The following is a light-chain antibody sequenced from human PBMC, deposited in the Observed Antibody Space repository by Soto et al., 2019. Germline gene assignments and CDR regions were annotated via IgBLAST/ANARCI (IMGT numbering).Light chain of an antibody. V-gene: IGKV3-20*01. CDR1: QSFSSTF. J-gene: IGKJ1*01. CDR2: GAS. Sequence: EIVLTQSPGSLSLSPGERATLSCRASQSFSSTFFAWYQQKPGQAPRLLIYGASSRATGIPDRFRGSGSGTDFTLTLSRLEPEDFAVYYCQQYANSVTFGQGTKVEIK. CDR3: QQYANSVT.